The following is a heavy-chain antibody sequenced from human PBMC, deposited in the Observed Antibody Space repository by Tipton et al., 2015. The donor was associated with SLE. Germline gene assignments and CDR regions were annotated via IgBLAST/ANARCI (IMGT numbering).Heavy chain of an antibody. Sequence: TLSLTCSVSGVSISTSRYYWGWIRQSPGQGLEWVGSLYAGGSTYFHPFLKRRASISADASKNHFSLKLNSVTAADMAVYYCATTLMTRFGGLIVIPQGFDYWGQGTLVTVSS. CDR3: ATTLMTRFGGLIVIPQGFDY. D-gene: IGHD3-16*02. CDR2: LYAGGST. J-gene: IGHJ4*02. V-gene: IGHV4-39*02. CDR1: GVSISTSRYY.